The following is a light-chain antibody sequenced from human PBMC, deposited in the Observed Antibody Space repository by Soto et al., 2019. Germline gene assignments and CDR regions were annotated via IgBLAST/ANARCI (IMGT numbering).Light chain of an antibody. J-gene: IGKJ1*01. CDR3: QYWDNYSWT. CDR1: QSITDW. V-gene: IGKV1-5*03. Sequence: DIQMPQSPSTLSASVGDRVTIACRASQSITDWLAWYQQKPGKAPKFLIYKASNLEGGVPSRFSGSGSGTEFTLTTSSVQPDDFATYYCQYWDNYSWTFGQGTKVEIK. CDR2: KAS.